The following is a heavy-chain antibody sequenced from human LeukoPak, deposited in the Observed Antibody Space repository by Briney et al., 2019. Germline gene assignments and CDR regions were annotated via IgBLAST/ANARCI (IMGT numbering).Heavy chain of an antibody. Sequence: SETLSLTCTVSGGSISSSSYYWGWIRQPPGKGLEWIGSIYYSGSTSYNPSLKSRVTISVDTSKNQFSLKLSSVTAADTAVYYCARDLLSIAVAAYFDYWGQGTLVTVSS. CDR1: GGSISSSSYY. J-gene: IGHJ4*02. CDR2: IYYSGST. CDR3: ARDLLSIAVAAYFDY. V-gene: IGHV4-39*07. D-gene: IGHD6-19*01.